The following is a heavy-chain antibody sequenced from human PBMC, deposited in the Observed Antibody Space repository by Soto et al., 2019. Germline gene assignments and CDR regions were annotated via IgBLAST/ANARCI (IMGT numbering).Heavy chain of an antibody. CDR2: INHSGST. Sequence: SETLSLTCAVYGGSFSGYYWSWIRQPPGKGLEWIGEINHSGSTNYNPSLKSRVTISVDTSKNQFSLKLSSVTAADTAVYYCARGHFYYYGSGSYYNLRLCYYMDVWGKGTTVTVSS. V-gene: IGHV4-34*01. CDR3: ARGHFYYYGSGSYYNLRLCYYMDV. CDR1: GGSFSGYY. D-gene: IGHD3-10*01. J-gene: IGHJ6*03.